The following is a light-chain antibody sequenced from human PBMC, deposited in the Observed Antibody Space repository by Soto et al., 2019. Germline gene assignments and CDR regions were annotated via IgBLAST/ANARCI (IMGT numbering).Light chain of an antibody. Sequence: ILMTQSPTILSVSPGERATLSCRASQSVSSNLAWYQQKPGQAPRLLIYGASTGATGIPARFSGSGSGTEFTLTISSLQSEDFAVYYCQQYNNWPLTFGQGTLLEIK. CDR1: QSVSSN. V-gene: IGKV3-15*01. J-gene: IGKJ5*01. CDR3: QQYNNWPLT. CDR2: GAS.